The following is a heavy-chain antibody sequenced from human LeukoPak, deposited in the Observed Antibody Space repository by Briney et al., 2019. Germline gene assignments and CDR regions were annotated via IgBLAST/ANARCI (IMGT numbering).Heavy chain of an antibody. D-gene: IGHD6-13*01. CDR3: ARSRAAAGTSYFDY. V-gene: IGHV1-18*01. J-gene: IGHJ4*02. CDR1: GYTFTSYG. CDR2: ISAYNGNT. Sequence: ASVKVSCKASGYTFTSYGISWVRQAPGQGLEWMGWISAYNGNTNYAQKLQGKVTMTTDTSTSTAYMELRSLRSDDTAVYYCARSRAAAGTSYFDYWGQGTLVTVSS.